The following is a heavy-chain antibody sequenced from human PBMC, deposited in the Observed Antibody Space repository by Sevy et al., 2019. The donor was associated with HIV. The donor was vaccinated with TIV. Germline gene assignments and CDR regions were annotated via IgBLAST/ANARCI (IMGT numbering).Heavy chain of an antibody. CDR3: ARDSNEYGDYRLSYYFDY. CDR1: GFTFNSYG. CDR2: IYYDGNNK. Sequence: GGSLRLSCAASGFTFNSYGMHWVRQAPIKGLEWVASIYYDGNNKYYAHSVKGRFTISRDESKNTLNLQMNSLRAEDTAVYYCARDSNEYGDYRLSYYFDYWGQGALVTVSS. J-gene: IGHJ4*02. V-gene: IGHV3-33*01. D-gene: IGHD4-17*01.